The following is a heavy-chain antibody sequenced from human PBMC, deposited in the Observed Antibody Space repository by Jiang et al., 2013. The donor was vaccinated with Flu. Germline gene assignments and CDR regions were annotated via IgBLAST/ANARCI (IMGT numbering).Heavy chain of an antibody. CDR2: INTNTGEP. CDR3: ARDNAVAFYSGSWFDP. CDR1: GYTFTSYA. D-gene: IGHD3-10*01. J-gene: IGHJ5*02. Sequence: QSGSELKRPGASVKVSCKASGYTFTSYAINWVRQAPGQGLEWLGWINTNTGEPTYAQAFTGRFVFSLDTSVTTAFLQISSLKAEDTAIYFCARDNAVAFYSGSWFDPWGQGTLVTVSS. V-gene: IGHV7-4-1*02.